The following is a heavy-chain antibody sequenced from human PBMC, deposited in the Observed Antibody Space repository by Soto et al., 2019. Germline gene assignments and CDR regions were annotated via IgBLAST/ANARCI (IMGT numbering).Heavy chain of an antibody. CDR1: GYTFTSYS. CDR2: INAGNGNT. CDR3: AREMGRHYGGSERSGVGY. D-gene: IGHD2-15*01. V-gene: IGHV1-3*01. J-gene: IGHJ4*02. Sequence: GASVKVSGKAAGYTFTSYSMHWVRHAHGQRLEWMGWINAGNGNTKYSQKFQGRVTITRDTSASTAYMELSSLRSEDTAVYYCAREMGRHYGGSERSGVGYWGQGTLVTVSS.